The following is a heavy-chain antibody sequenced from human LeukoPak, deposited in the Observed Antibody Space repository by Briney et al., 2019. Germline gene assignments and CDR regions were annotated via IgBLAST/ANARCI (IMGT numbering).Heavy chain of an antibody. J-gene: IGHJ4*02. V-gene: IGHV5-51*01. CDR2: IYPGDSET. D-gene: IGHD6-19*01. CDR3: ARGTAVTGLDYFDH. CDR1: GYNFATYW. Sequence: GESLKISCKGSGYNFATYWIGWVRQMPGKGLDWMGIIYPGDSETRYNPSFQSQVIISADKSITTAYLQWSSLKASDTAMYYCARGTAVTGLDYFDHWGQGTLVTVSS.